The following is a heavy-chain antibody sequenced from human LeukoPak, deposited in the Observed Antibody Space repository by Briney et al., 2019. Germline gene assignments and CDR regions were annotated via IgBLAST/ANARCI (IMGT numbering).Heavy chain of an antibody. D-gene: IGHD3-10*01. V-gene: IGHV1-69*13. Sequence: VASVKVSCKASGYTFTSYDINCVRQAPGQGVAWMGGIIPIFVTANYAQKFQGRITITADVSTSTAYMELSSLRFEDTAVYYCASVGSGSYPFDYWGQGTLVTVSS. CDR3: ASVGSGSYPFDY. J-gene: IGHJ4*02. CDR2: IIPIFVTA. CDR1: GYTFTSYD.